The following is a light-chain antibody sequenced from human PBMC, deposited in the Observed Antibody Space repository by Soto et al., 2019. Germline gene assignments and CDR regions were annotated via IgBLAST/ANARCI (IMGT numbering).Light chain of an antibody. Sequence: ERVITQSPFTLSVSPGESVTLSCRASQSVGTNLAWYQQKPGQAPSLLIYGVSTRPTGIPTRFSGSGSGRQFTLTISSLQSEDFAVYYCQQYNNWPQTFGQGTKVDIK. CDR3: QQYNNWPQT. V-gene: IGKV3-15*01. J-gene: IGKJ1*01. CDR1: QSVGTN. CDR2: GVS.